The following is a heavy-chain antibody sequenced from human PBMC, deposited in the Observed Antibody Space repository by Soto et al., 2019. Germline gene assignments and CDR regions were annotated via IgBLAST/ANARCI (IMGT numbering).Heavy chain of an antibody. J-gene: IGHJ6*02. CDR2: INAVNCNT. V-gene: IGHV1-3*01. CDR3: ARVQFSSGRYPYSYCMDV. CDR1: GYTFTSYA. D-gene: IGHD1-26*01. Sequence: SVKVSCKASGYTFTSYAIHWVGQAGGKRGEWMPWINAVNCNTNYSHTFQGRFTITRDTSTTTAYMEMSSLRSEETAVYYCARVQFSSGRYPYSYCMDVWGQGALVTVSS.